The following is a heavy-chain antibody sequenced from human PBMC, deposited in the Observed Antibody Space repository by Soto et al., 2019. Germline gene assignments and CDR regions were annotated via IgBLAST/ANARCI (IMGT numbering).Heavy chain of an antibody. Sequence: EVQLLESGGGLVQPGGSLRLSCATSGFTFSSYAMTWVRQAPGKGLEWISFSSATGSGTYYADSVKGRFTISRDNSKNTVYLQMNSLRAEDTALYYCAKDRRAGRNYGFYSDKWGQGTQVIVSS. V-gene: IGHV3-23*01. J-gene: IGHJ4*02. CDR1: GFTFSSYA. CDR2: SSATGSGT. D-gene: IGHD4-4*01. CDR3: AKDRRAGRNYGFYSDK.